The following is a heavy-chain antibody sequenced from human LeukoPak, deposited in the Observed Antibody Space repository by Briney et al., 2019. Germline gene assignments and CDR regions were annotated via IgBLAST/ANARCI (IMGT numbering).Heavy chain of an antibody. CDR2: ISAYNGNT. CDR3: ARTSGSSSQTIDY. D-gene: IGHD6-13*01. V-gene: IGHV1-18*01. Sequence: ASVKVSCKASGYTFTSYGISWVRQAPGQGLEWMRWISAYNGNTNYAQKLQGRVTMTTDTSTSTVYMELSSLRSEDTAVYYCARTSGSSSQTIDYWGQGTLVTVSS. CDR1: GYTFTSYG. J-gene: IGHJ4*02.